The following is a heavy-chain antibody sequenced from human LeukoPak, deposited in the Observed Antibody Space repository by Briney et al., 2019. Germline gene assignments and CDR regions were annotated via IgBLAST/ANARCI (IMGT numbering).Heavy chain of an antibody. V-gene: IGHV3-74*01. CDR3: VRESRTDYYGDF. D-gene: IGHD3-10*01. CDR2: IKSDGSSI. Sequence: PGGSLRLSCAASGFTFSNYWMHWVRQDPGKGLVWDSRIKSDGSSISYADFVKGRFTMSRDNAINTLYLQMNSLRAEDTAVYYCVRESRTDYYGDFWGQGTLVTVSS. CDR1: GFTFSNYW. J-gene: IGHJ4*02.